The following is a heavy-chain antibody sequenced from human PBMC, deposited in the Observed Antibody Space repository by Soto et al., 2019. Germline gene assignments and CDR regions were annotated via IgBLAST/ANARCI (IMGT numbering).Heavy chain of an antibody. CDR2: FDPEDGET. V-gene: IGHV1-24*01. CDR3: ATGRRGSYPFDY. Sequence: ASVKVSCKVSGYTLTELSMHWVRQAPGKGLEWMGGFDPEDGETIYAQKFQGGVTMTEDTSTDTAYMELSSLRSEDTAVYYCATGRRGSYPFDYWGQGTLVTVSS. D-gene: IGHD1-26*01. CDR1: GYTLTELS. J-gene: IGHJ4*02.